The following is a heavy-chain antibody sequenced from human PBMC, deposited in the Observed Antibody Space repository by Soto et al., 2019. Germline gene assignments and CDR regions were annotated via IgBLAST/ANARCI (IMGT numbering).Heavy chain of an antibody. CDR2: IFTDDTT. V-gene: IGHV3-53*01. J-gene: IGHJ4*02. Sequence: PGGSLRLSCAASGFTVSSTYMTWVRQAPGKGLEWVSVIFTDDTTYYADSVKGRFTISRDNSKNTLYLQMNSLRAEDTAVYYCAKDQLEEGATFDYWGQGTLVTVSS. CDR3: AKDQLEEGATFDY. D-gene: IGHD1-26*01. CDR1: GFTVSSTY.